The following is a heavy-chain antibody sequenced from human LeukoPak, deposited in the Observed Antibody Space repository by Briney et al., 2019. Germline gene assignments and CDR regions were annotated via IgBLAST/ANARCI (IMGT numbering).Heavy chain of an antibody. Sequence: GGSLRLSCAASGFTFSSYAMHWVRQAPGKGLEWVAVISYDGSNKYYADSVKGRFTISRDNSKNTLYLQMNSLRAEDTAVYYCARDPPGVWLNFDYWGQGTLVTVSS. CDR1: GFTFSSYA. CDR2: ISYDGSNK. V-gene: IGHV3-30*04. CDR3: ARDPPGVWLNFDY. D-gene: IGHD5-18*01. J-gene: IGHJ4*02.